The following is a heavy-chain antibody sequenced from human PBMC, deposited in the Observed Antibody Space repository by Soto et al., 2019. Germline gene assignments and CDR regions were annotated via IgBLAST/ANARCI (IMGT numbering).Heavy chain of an antibody. CDR1: SGSISSTIYS. CDR2: IFYSGSA. D-gene: IGHD3-10*01. V-gene: IGHV4-39*07. J-gene: IGHJ6*02. CDR3: ARGGAIGGPYYYYGMDV. Sequence: SETLSLTCTVSSGSISSTIYSWDWIRQPPGKGLEWIGQIFYSGSAYYNPSLKSRVTISVDTSKNQFSLKLSSVTAADTAVYYCARGGAIGGPYYYYGMDVWGQGTTVTVSS.